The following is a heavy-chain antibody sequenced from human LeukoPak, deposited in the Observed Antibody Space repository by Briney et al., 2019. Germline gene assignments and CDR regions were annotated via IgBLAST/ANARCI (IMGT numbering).Heavy chain of an antibody. J-gene: IGHJ6*02. CDR2: ISAYNGNT. CDR1: GYTFTSYG. D-gene: IGHD3-9*01. V-gene: IGHV1-18*01. CDR3: AREERLRYFDWLSDYYGMDV. Sequence: ASVKVSCKASGYTFTSYGISWVRQAPGQGLEWMGWISAYNGNTNYAQKLQGRVTMTTDTSTSTAYMELRSLRSDDTAVYYCAREERLRYFDWLSDYYGMDVWGQGTTVTVSS.